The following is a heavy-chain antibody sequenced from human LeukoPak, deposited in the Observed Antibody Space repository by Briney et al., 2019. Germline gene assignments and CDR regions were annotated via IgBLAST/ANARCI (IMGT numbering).Heavy chain of an antibody. Sequence: ASVKVSCKTSGYTFSDYYMHWVRQAPGQGLEWMGWINPNSGGTNYAQKFQGRVTLTRDMSISTAYMELSSLRSDDTAVYYCARATLLRGAITIDYWGQGTLVTVSS. CDR3: ARATLLRGAITIDY. CDR1: GYTFSDYY. CDR2: INPNSGGT. J-gene: IGHJ4*02. V-gene: IGHV1-2*02. D-gene: IGHD3-10*01.